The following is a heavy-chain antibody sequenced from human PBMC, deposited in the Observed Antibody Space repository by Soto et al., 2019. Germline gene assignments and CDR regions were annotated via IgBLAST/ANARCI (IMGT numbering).Heavy chain of an antibody. D-gene: IGHD3-10*01. CDR2: ISYDGSDK. CDR3: ARPRNIVIWFGELPDV. J-gene: IGHJ6*02. CDR1: GFTFSSHA. V-gene: IGHV3-30-3*01. Sequence: QVQLVESGGGVVQPGRSLRLSCAASGFTFSSHAMHWVRQAPGKGLEWVGVISYDGSDKYYAVSVKGRFTISRDNSKNTLSLQMNSLRVEDTAAYYCARPRNIVIWFGELPDVWGQGTTVIVS.